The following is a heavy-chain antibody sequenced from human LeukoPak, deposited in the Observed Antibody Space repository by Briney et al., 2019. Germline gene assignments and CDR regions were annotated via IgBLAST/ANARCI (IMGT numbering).Heavy chain of an antibody. J-gene: IGHJ6*02. CDR3: ARCGYSSYGMDV. V-gene: IGHV5-51*01. CDR2: IFPADSDT. Sequence: GESLKISCQGSGYSFSTSWIGWVRQMPGKGVVWLGIIFPADSDTRYSPSFRGQVTISADRSISTAYLQWGSLKASDTAMYYCARCGYSSYGMDVWGQGTTVTVSS. D-gene: IGHD5-18*01. CDR1: GYSFSTSW.